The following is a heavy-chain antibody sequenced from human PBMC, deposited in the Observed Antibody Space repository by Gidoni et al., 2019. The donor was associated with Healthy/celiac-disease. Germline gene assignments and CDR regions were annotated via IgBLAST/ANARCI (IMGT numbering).Heavy chain of an antibody. D-gene: IGHD4-17*01. Sequence: EVQLLESGGGLVQPGGSLRSPCAAYGFTFSSYAMCWVRQAPGKGREWVSANSGSGGSTYYSDSVKVRLTNSRDNSKNTLYLQMNSLRAEDTAVYYCAKDIAPDYGDYGGAFDIWGQGTMVTVSS. CDR2: NSGSGGST. CDR3: AKDIAPDYGDYGGAFDI. CDR1: GFTFSSYA. J-gene: IGHJ3*02. V-gene: IGHV3-23*01.